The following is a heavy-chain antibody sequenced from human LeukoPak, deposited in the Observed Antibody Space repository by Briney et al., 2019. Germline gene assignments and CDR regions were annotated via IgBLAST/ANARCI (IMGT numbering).Heavy chain of an antibody. D-gene: IGHD6-6*01. CDR1: GYTFTGYY. J-gene: IGHJ5*02. Sequence: ASVTVSCKASGYTFTGYYMHWVRQAPGQGLEWMGWINPNSGGTNYAQKFQGRVTMTRDTSISTAYMELSRLRSDDTAVYYCARGGIAARNYWFDPWGQGTLVTVSS. CDR2: INPNSGGT. CDR3: ARGGIAARNYWFDP. V-gene: IGHV1-2*02.